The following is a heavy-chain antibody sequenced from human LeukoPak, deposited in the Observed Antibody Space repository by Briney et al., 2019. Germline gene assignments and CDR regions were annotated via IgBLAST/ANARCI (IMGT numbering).Heavy chain of an antibody. D-gene: IGHD3-10*01. Sequence: GGSLRLSCAASGFTFSNYDMRWVRQAPGKGLEWVSSISSSSSYIYYADSVKGRFTISRDNAKNSLYLQMNSLRAEDTAVYYCARDRSGDYFDYWGQGSLVTVSS. CDR2: ISSSSSYI. J-gene: IGHJ4*02. V-gene: IGHV3-21*01. CDR1: GFTFSNYD. CDR3: ARDRSGDYFDY.